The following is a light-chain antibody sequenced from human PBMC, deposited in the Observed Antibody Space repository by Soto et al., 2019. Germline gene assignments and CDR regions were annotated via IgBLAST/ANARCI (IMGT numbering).Light chain of an antibody. Sequence: QSALTQPASVSGSPGQSITISCTGTSSDVGGYNFVSWYQQHPGKVPKVMIYDVSKRPSGVSNRFSGSKSGNTASLTISGLLVEDEAAYYYRSYRSGSTRVVFGGGTKLTVL. V-gene: IGLV2-14*03. CDR3: RSYRSGSTRVV. CDR1: SSDVGGYNF. CDR2: DVS. J-gene: IGLJ2*01.